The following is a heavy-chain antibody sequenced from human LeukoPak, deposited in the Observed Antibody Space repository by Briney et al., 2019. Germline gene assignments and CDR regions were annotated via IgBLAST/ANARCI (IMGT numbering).Heavy chain of an antibody. Sequence: PSETLSLTCTVSGGSIHSRSHLWGWIRQPPRKGLEWIGSIEDSGSTYYNPSLKSRVTTSIYTSKNQFSLELTSVTAADTAVYYCARVDSYDRSGHFDPWGQGTLVIVSS. V-gene: IGHV4-39*07. CDR1: GGSIHSRSHL. D-gene: IGHD3-22*01. CDR3: ARVDSYDRSGHFDP. CDR2: IEDSGST. J-gene: IGHJ5*02.